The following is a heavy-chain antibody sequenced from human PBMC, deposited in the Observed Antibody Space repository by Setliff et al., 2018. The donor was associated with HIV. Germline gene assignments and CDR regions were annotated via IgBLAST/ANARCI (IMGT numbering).Heavy chain of an antibody. V-gene: IGHV4-59*01. CDR3: ARGAFGSLGY. Sequence: SETLSLTCTVSGDSISSYYWSWIRQSPGKGLEWIGFIYYSGSTNYSPSLKSRVTISVGTSKNQFSLTLNSVTAADTAVYYCARGAFGSLGYWGQGTLVTVSS. CDR2: IYYSGST. J-gene: IGHJ4*02. CDR1: GDSISSYY. D-gene: IGHD7-27*01.